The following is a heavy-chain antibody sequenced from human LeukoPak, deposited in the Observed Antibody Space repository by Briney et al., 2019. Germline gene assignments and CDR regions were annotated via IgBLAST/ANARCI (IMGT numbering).Heavy chain of an antibody. CDR3: ARAIRHMVRGVNTQYYFDS. J-gene: IGHJ4*02. Sequence: ASVKVSCKASGYTFTSYDINWVRQATGQGLEWMGWMNPNTGNTGYVQKFQGRVTMTRSTSISTAYMELSSLRSEDTAMYYCARAIRHMVRGVNTQYYFDSWGQGTLVTVPS. D-gene: IGHD3-10*01. V-gene: IGHV1-8*01. CDR1: GYTFTSYD. CDR2: MNPNTGNT.